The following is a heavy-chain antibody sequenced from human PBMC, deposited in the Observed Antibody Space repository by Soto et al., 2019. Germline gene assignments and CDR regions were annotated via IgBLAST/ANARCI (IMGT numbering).Heavy chain of an antibody. J-gene: IGHJ4*02. Sequence: QVQLQESGPGLVKPSETLSLTCTVSGGSISSSSYYWGWIRQPPGKGLEWIGSIYYSGSTYYNPSRKSRVTRAVDTSKNHFSQKLSSVTAADTAVYYCARRYGDYNLDYWGQGTLVTVSS. D-gene: IGHD4-17*01. V-gene: IGHV4-39*01. CDR2: IYYSGST. CDR1: GGSISSSSYY. CDR3: ARRYGDYNLDY.